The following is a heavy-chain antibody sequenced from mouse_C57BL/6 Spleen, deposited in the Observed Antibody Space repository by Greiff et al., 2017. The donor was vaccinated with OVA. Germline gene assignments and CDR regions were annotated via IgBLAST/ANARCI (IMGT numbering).Heavy chain of an antibody. CDR1: GFTFSSYA. CDR2: ISDGGSYT. D-gene: IGHD4-1*01. CDR3: ARRTDWASFDY. J-gene: IGHJ2*01. V-gene: IGHV5-4*03. Sequence: DVKLVESGGGLVKPGGSLKLSCAASGFTFSSYAMSWVRQTPEKRLEWVATISDGGSYTYYPDNVKGRFTISRDNAKNNLYLQMSHLKSEDTAMYYCARRTDWASFDYWGQGTTLTVSS.